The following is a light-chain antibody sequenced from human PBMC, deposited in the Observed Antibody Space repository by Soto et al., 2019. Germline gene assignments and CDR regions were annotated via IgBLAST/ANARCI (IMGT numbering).Light chain of an antibody. CDR3: QPFRNGPRT. CDR1: QNVYNN. J-gene: IGKJ4*01. CDR2: DAS. Sequence: PATLSMSNGEGATLSCKASQNVYNNLAWYQQRPGQPPRLLIYDASTRATGISARFSGSGYGTEFTLTISSLQSEDFAGYFCQPFRNGPRTLAGGLKVATK. V-gene: IGKV3-15*01.